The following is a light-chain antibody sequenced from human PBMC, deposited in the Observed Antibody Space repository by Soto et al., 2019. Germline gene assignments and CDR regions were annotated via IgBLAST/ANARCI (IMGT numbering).Light chain of an antibody. V-gene: IGKV3-15*01. CDR2: GAS. Sequence: EIEMTQSPATLSVSPGERATLSCRASQSVSSNLAWYQQKPGQAPRLLIYGASTRATGIPARFSGSGSGTEFTLTISSLQSEDFAVYYCQQYNNSPPSFTFGPGTKVDIK. J-gene: IGKJ3*01. CDR1: QSVSSN. CDR3: QQYNNSPPSFT.